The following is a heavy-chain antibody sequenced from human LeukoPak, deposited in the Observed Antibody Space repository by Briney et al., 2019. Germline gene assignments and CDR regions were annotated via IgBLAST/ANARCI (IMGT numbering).Heavy chain of an antibody. V-gene: IGHV3-23*01. Sequence: GGSLRLSCAASGFTFSSYAMSWVRQAPGKGLEWVSAISGSGGSTYYADSVKGRFTISRDNSKNTLYLQMNSLSAEDTAVYYCAKDSGGVLWFGDFDPGYWGQGTLVTVSS. CDR1: GFTFSSYA. CDR3: AKDSGGVLWFGDFDPGY. J-gene: IGHJ4*02. D-gene: IGHD3-10*01. CDR2: ISGSGGST.